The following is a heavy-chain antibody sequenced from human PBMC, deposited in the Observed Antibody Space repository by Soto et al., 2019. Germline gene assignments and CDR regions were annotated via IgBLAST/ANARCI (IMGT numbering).Heavy chain of an antibody. V-gene: IGHV3-21*01. CDR3: ARDLFRRFDP. J-gene: IGHJ5*02. Sequence: GVSLRLSCAASGFTFSSYSMNWVRQAPGKGLEWVSSISSSSSYIYYADSVKGRFTISRDNAKNSLYLQMNSLRAEDTAVYYCARDLFRRFDPWGQGTLVTVSS. CDR1: GFTFSSYS. CDR2: ISSSSSYI.